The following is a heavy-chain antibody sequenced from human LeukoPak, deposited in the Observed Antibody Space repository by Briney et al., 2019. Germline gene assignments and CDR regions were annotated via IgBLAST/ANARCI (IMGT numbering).Heavy chain of an antibody. CDR3: ARLTPLWANAFDI. CDR1: GGSISSSSYY. Sequence: SETLSLTCTVSGGSISSSSYYWGWLPQPPGKGLEWTVSIYYSGSTYYNPSLKSRVTIPVDTSKNQFSLKLSSVTAADTAVYYCARLTPLWANAFDIWGQGTMVTVSS. V-gene: IGHV4-39*01. J-gene: IGHJ3*02. CDR2: IYYSGST. D-gene: IGHD2-21*01.